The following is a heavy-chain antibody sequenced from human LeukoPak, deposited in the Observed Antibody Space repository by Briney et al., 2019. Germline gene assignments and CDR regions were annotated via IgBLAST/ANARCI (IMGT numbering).Heavy chain of an antibody. CDR1: GFTFSSYS. J-gene: IGHJ4*02. CDR3: AREAGYSYARTFDY. D-gene: IGHD5-18*01. CDR2: ISSSSSYI. V-gene: IGHV3-21*01. Sequence: GGSLRLSCAASGFTFSSYSMNWVRRAPGKGLEWVSSISSSSSYIYYADSVKGRFTISRDNAKNSLYLQMNSLRAEDTAVYYCAREAGYSYARTFDYWGQGTLVTVSS.